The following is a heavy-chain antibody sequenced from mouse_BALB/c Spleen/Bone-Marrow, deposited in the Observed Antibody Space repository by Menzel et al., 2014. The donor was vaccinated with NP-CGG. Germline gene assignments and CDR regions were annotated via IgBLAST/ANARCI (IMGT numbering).Heavy chain of an antibody. CDR3: ARPIFL. J-gene: IGHJ4*01. CDR1: GFNIKDTY. V-gene: IGHV14-3*02. CDR2: IDPANGNT. Sequence: EVQLQQSGAELVKPGASVKLSCTASGFNIKDTYMHWVKQRPEQGLEWIGRIDPANGNTKYDPRFQGKTTITADTSSSTAYLQLSSLTTEDTAVYYCARPIFLWGQGTSVTVSS.